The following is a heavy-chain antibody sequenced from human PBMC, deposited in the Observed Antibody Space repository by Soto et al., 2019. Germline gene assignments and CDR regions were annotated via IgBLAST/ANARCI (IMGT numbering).Heavy chain of an antibody. CDR3: VRRHVSATGIDWFDP. CDR2: INAANGDT. J-gene: IGHJ5*02. CDR1: GYTFTSYG. V-gene: IGHV1-3*01. Sequence: ASVKVKCKASGYTFTSYGIHWVRQAPGQRLEWMGWINAANGDTKYSPKFQGRVTITRDTSASTAYMELSSLRSEDTAVYYCVRRHVSATGIDWFDPWGQGTLVTVSS. D-gene: IGHD6-13*01.